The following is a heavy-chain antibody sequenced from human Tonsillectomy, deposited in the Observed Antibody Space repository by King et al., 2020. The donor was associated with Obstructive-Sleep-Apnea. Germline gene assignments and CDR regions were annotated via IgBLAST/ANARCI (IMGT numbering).Heavy chain of an antibody. CDR3: ARVKFEDSSGYYYFDY. V-gene: IGHV4-59*01. CDR1: GGSISSYY. Sequence: QLQESGPGLVKPSETLSLTCTVSGGSISSYYWSWIRQPPGEGLEWIGYIYYSGSTNYNPSLKSRVTISVDTSKNQFSLKLSSVTAADTAVYYCARVKFEDSSGYYYFDYWGQGTLVTVSS. J-gene: IGHJ4*02. D-gene: IGHD3-22*01. CDR2: IYYSGST.